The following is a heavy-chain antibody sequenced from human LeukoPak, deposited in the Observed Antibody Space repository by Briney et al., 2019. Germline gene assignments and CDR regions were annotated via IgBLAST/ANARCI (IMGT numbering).Heavy chain of an antibody. D-gene: IGHD2-2*01. V-gene: IGHV4-59*01. CDR1: GGSISTYY. CDR3: ARNLPAASRVHDY. J-gene: IGHJ4*02. Sequence: SETLSLTCTVSGGSISTYYWSWIRQPPGKGLEWIGYIYYSGSTNYNPSLKSRVTISVDTSKNQFSLKLSSVTAADTAVYYCARNLPAASRVHDYWGQGTLVTVSS. CDR2: IYYSGST.